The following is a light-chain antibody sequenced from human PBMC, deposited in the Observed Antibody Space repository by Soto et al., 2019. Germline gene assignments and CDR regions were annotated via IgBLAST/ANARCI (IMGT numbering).Light chain of an antibody. CDR1: SSDVGSYNL. V-gene: IGLV2-23*03. Sequence: QSALTQPASVSGSPGQSITISCTGTSSDVGSYNLVSWYQQHPGKAPKLMIYEGSKRPSGVSNRFSGSKSGNTASLTIYGLQAEDEADYYCCSYAGSSTFGVFGGGTKVTVL. J-gene: IGLJ2*01. CDR3: CSYAGSSTFGV. CDR2: EGS.